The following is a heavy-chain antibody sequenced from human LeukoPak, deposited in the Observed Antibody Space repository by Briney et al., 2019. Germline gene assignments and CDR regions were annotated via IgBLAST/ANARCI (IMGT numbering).Heavy chain of an antibody. D-gene: IGHD6-19*01. CDR3: ARDCGYSSGWYTQADY. V-gene: IGHV3-66*02. CDR1: GFTVGSNY. J-gene: IGHJ4*02. Sequence: GGSLRLSCAASGFTVGSNYMSWVRQAPGKGLEWVSVIYSGGSTYYADSVKGRFTISRDNSKNTLYLQMNSLRAEDTAVYYCARDCGYSSGWYTQADYWGQGTLVTVSS. CDR2: IYSGGST.